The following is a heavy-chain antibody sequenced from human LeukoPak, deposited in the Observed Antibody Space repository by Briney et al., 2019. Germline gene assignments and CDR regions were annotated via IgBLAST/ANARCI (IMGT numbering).Heavy chain of an antibody. J-gene: IGHJ6*03. D-gene: IGHD5-18*01. V-gene: IGHV1-24*01. Sequence: ASVKVSCKVSGYTVTEVAIHWVRQTPGEGLEWMGGFHPKDADMIYAQRFQGRVTMTRDTSISTAYMELSRLRSDDTAVYYCARGGYSYGLNYYYYYMDVWGKGTTVTISS. CDR3: ARGGYSYGLNYYYYYMDV. CDR2: FHPKDADM. CDR1: GYTVTEVA.